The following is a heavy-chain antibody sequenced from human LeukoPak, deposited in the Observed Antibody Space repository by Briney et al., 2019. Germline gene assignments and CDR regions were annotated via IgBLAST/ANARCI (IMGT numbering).Heavy chain of an antibody. CDR2: ISAYNGNT. V-gene: IGHV1-18*01. J-gene: IGHJ4*02. CDR1: GGTFSSYA. Sequence: ASVKVSCKASGGTFSSYAISWVRQAPGQGLEWMGWISAYNGNTNYAQKLQGRVTMTTDTSTSTAYMELRSLRSDDTAVYYCARAPYSSRQNIRDYWGQGTLVTVSS. CDR3: ARAPYSSRQNIRDY. D-gene: IGHD6-13*01.